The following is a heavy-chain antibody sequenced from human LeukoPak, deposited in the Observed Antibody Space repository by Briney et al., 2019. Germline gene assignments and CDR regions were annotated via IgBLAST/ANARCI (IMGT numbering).Heavy chain of an antibody. CDR1: GGSISSYY. J-gene: IGHJ3*02. V-gene: IGHV4-4*07. D-gene: IGHD3-16*01. Sequence: PSETLSLTCTVSGGSISSYYWSWIRPPAGKGLEGIGRIYTSGSTNYNPSIKSRVTMSVDTSKNQFSLMLSSVTAADTAVYYCARGVRVMSAFDIWGQGTMVTVSS. CDR3: ARGVRVMSAFDI. CDR2: IYTSGST.